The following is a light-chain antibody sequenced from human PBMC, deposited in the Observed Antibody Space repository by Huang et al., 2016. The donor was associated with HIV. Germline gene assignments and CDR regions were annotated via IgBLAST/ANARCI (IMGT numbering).Light chain of an antibody. CDR2: WAS. Sequence: DIEMTQSPDSLTVSLGARASINCKSSQAVLKNSNKKNYLAWYQQRPGQPPKVLIYWASSRESGVPDRFSGSGSGTDFNLTISSLQPEDLAVYYCQQYYSPPYTFGQGTRLEI. J-gene: IGKJ2*01. V-gene: IGKV4-1*01. CDR3: QQYYSPPYT. CDR1: QAVLKNSNKKNY.